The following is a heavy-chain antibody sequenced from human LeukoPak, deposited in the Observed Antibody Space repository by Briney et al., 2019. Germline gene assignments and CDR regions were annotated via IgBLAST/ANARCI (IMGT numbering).Heavy chain of an antibody. CDR3: ARESGFFHFDY. CDR1: GFTVSSNY. V-gene: IGHV3-53*01. D-gene: IGHD5-12*01. J-gene: IGHJ4*02. Sequence: GGSLRLSCAASGFTVSSNYMSWVRQAPGKGLEWVSVIYSGGSTYYADSVKGRFTISRDNSKNTLYLQMSSLRAEDTAVYYCARESGFFHFDYLGQGTLVTVSS. CDR2: IYSGGST.